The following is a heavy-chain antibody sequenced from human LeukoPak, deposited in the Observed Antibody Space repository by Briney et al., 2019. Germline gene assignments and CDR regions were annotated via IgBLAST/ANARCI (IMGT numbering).Heavy chain of an antibody. CDR3: ARKGPAAPLDY. V-gene: IGHV1-46*01. CDR2: INPTGGST. Sequence: GASVKVSCKASGYTFTSYYIHWVRQAPGQGLEWMGKINPTGGSTTYAQTFQGRVSMTRDMSTSTVYMEPSSLRSEDTAVYFCARKGPAAPLDYWGQGTLVTVSS. J-gene: IGHJ4*02. CDR1: GYTFTSYY. D-gene: IGHD2-2*01.